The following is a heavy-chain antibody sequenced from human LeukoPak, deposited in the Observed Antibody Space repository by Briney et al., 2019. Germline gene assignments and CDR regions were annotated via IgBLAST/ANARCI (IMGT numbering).Heavy chain of an antibody. CDR2: IIPNSGGT. V-gene: IGHV1-2*02. CDR1: GYTFSDYY. D-gene: IGHD2/OR15-2a*01. J-gene: IGHJ4*02. CDR3: STEDKYCTTSTCGDS. Sequence: ASVKVSCKTPGYTFSDYYIHWVRQAPGQGLEWMGYIIPNSGGTNYARRFQGRVTMTRDTSISAAYLGLSGLRSDDTAIYYCSTEDKYCTTSTCGDSWGQGTLVTVSS.